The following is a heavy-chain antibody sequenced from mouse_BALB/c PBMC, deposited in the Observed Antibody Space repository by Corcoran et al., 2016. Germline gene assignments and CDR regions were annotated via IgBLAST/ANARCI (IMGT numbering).Heavy chain of an antibody. CDR1: GYTFTNYG. CDR3: ARLPYAMYY. Sequence: QIQLVQSGPELKKPGETVKISCKASGYTFTNYGKNWVKQAKGKGLKWMGWINTYTVERTYADDFKGRFAFSLENSARTAYLQINNLKNEDTDTNLCARLPYAMYYWGQGISVTFSS. V-gene: IGHV9-3-1*01. CDR2: INTYTVER. J-gene: IGHJ4*01.